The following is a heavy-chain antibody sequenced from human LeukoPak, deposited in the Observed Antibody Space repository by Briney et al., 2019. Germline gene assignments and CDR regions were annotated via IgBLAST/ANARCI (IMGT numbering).Heavy chain of an antibody. CDR2: ISYDGGIQ. D-gene: IGHD2-8*02. CDR1: GFTFSDFT. CDR3: ARAYCTGGTCFKDY. Sequence: GGSLRLSCAASGFTFSDFTLHWVRQAPGKGLEWLACISYDGGIQYYADSVKGRFSISRDNSKNTLYLQLNSLRTEDTALYYCARAYCTGGTCFKDYWGQGTLVTVSS. V-gene: IGHV3-30-3*01. J-gene: IGHJ4*02.